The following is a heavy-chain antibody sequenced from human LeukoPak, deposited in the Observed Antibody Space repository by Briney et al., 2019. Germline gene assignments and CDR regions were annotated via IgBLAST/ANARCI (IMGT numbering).Heavy chain of an antibody. CDR2: TNEAGSGQ. J-gene: IGHJ4*02. V-gene: IGHV3-7*01. CDR1: GFTFSSHW. CDR3: SSKRDY. Sequence: GGSPRLSCTASGFTFSSHWMTWVRQAPGKGLEWVANTNEAGSGQNYVGSVKGRFTVSRDNAKNSLYLQMNSLRVEDTAIYYCSSKRDYWGQGTLVTVSS.